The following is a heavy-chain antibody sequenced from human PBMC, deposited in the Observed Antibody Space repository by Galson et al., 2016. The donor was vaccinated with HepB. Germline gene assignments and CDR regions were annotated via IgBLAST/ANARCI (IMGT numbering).Heavy chain of an antibody. CDR1: GFRLSDYG. CDR2: IWYDESEK. CDR3: AKDLEVRMATKYYFEY. V-gene: IGHV3-33*06. Sequence: SLRLSCAVSGFRLSDYGMHWVRQTPDKGLEWLSVIWYDESEKYYADSVKGRFTISRDNSKNTLYLQMHSLRVEDTCMYYCAKDLEVRMATKYYFEYWGLGTLVTVSS. J-gene: IGHJ4*02. D-gene: IGHD5-24*01.